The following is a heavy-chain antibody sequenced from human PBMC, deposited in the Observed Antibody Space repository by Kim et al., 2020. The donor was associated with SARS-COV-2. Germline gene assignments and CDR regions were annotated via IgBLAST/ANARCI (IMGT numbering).Heavy chain of an antibody. V-gene: IGHV4-4*02. Sequence: SETLSLTCTVSGGSIISTNWWTWVRQPPGKGLEWIGEIYDSGSTNFNPSLNSRVTMSVDNSNNQFSLKLNSVTAADTAVYYCAGEVVRGVFDYWGQGTLVTVSS. CDR1: GGSIISTNW. J-gene: IGHJ4*02. CDR3: AGEVVRGVFDY. D-gene: IGHD3-10*01. CDR2: IYDSGST.